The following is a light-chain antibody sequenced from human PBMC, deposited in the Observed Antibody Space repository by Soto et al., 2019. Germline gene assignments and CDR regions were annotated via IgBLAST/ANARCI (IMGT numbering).Light chain of an antibody. V-gene: IGKV1-9*01. CDR3: QYLNSFPLT. Sequence: IQLTQSPSSLSASVGDRVTITCRASQGIRNYLAWYQQNPGKAPNLLIYLASTLQGGVPSRFSGSGSGTDFSQTISSLQPEDVATYYCQYLNSFPLTFGGGTKVELK. J-gene: IGKJ4*01. CDR1: QGIRNY. CDR2: LAS.